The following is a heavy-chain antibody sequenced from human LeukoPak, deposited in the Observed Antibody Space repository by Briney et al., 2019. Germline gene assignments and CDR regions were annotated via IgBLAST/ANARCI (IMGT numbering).Heavy chain of an antibody. CDR2: IIPILGIA. V-gene: IGHV1-69*04. CDR3: ARDDRVSSTSRGHWFDP. D-gene: IGHD2-2*01. Sequence: ASVKVSCKASGGTFSSYTISWVRQAPGQGLEWMGRIIPILGIANYAQKFQGRVTITADKSTSTAYMELSSLRSEDTAVYYRARDDRVSSTSRGHWFDPWGQGTLVTVSS. CDR1: GGTFSSYT. J-gene: IGHJ5*02.